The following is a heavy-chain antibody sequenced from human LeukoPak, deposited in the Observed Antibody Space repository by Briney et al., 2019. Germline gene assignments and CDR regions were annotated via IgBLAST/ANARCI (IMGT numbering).Heavy chain of an antibody. Sequence: GGSLRLSCAASGFTFDDYTMHWVRQAPGKGLEWVSLISWDGGSTYYADSVKGRFTISRDNSKNSLYLQMNSLRTEDTALYYCAKDIRTGFLEWLLGDAFDIWRQGTMVTVSS. J-gene: IGHJ3*02. CDR3: AKDIRTGFLEWLLGDAFDI. CDR1: GFTFDDYT. CDR2: ISWDGGST. V-gene: IGHV3-43*01. D-gene: IGHD3-3*01.